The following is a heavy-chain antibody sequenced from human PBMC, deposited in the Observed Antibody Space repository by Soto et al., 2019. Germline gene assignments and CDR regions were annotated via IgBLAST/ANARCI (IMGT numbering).Heavy chain of an antibody. D-gene: IGHD5-18*01. CDR2: ISGSGGST. Sequence: PGGFLRLSCAASGFTFSSYAMSWVRQAPGKGLEWVSAISGSGGSTYYADSVKGRFTISRDNSKNTLYLQMNSLRAEDTAVYYCAKDGMEGYSYGYFDYWGQGTLVTVSS. CDR1: GFTFSSYA. V-gene: IGHV3-23*01. CDR3: AKDGMEGYSYGYFDY. J-gene: IGHJ4*02.